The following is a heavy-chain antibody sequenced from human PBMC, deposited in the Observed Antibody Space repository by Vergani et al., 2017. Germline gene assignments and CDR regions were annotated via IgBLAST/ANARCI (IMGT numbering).Heavy chain of an antibody. Sequence: QVQLQESGPGLVKPSETLSLTCTVSGGSISSYYWSWIRQPPGKGLEWIGYIYYSGSTHYNPSLKSRVTISVDTSKNQFSLKLSSVTAADTAVYYCARQPYYYYGMDVWGQGTTVTVSS. V-gene: IGHV4-59*01. CDR1: GGSISSYY. CDR3: ARQPYYYYGMDV. CDR2: IYYSGST. J-gene: IGHJ6*02.